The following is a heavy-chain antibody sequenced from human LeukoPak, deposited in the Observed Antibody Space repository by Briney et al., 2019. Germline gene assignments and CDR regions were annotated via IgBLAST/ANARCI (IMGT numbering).Heavy chain of an antibody. V-gene: IGHV3-7*01. CDR3: ARGGIVGATAFDH. D-gene: IGHD1-26*01. Sequence: GGSLRLSCAASGFTFSSNWMSWVRQTPGKVLEWVANIKQDGSEKYYVDSVKGRFTISRDNAKNALYLQMNSLRAEDTAVYYCARGGIVGATAFDHWGQGTLVTVSS. CDR2: IKQDGSEK. CDR1: GFTFSSNW. J-gene: IGHJ4*02.